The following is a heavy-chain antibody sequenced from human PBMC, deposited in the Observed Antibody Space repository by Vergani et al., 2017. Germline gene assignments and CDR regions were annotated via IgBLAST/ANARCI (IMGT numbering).Heavy chain of an antibody. CDR1: GFTFNQYG. Sequence: QVQLVESGGGVVQPGRSLRLSCAASGFTFNQYGMHWVRQAPGKGLEWVAVTWYDGNNKQYADSVKGRFTISGDNSKSTMYLQMNNLRDEDTGVYYCARDLRLLYNRFDPWGQGTLVTVSS. J-gene: IGHJ5*02. D-gene: IGHD1-14*01. CDR3: ARDLRLLYNRFDP. CDR2: TWYDGNNK. V-gene: IGHV3-33*01.